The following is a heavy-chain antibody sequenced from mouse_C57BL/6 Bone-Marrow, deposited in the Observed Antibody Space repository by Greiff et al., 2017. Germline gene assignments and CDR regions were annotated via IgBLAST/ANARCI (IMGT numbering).Heavy chain of an antibody. V-gene: IGHV1-55*01. Sequence: QVQLQQPGAELVKPGASVKMSCKASGYTFTSYWINWVKQRPGQGLEWIGDIYPGSGSTNYNEKFKSKATLTVDTSSSTAYMQLSSLTSEDSAVYYCAVDSYSYGSSSWYFDVWGTGTTVTVSS. CDR3: AVDSYSYGSSSWYFDV. J-gene: IGHJ1*03. D-gene: IGHD1-1*01. CDR1: GYTFTSYW. CDR2: IYPGSGST.